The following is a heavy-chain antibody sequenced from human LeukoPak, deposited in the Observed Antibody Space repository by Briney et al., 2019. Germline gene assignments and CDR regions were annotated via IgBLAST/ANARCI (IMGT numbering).Heavy chain of an antibody. J-gene: IGHJ3*02. CDR2: ISSSGNYK. D-gene: IGHD2-15*01. CDR3: ARGGAATGVDAFDI. CDR1: GFTFSSYT. Sequence: GGSLRLSRTASGFTFSSYTMNWVRQAPGKGLEWVSSISSSGNYKYYTDSLKDRFIISRDNAKNALYLQMNSLGAEDTAVYSCARGGAATGVDAFDIWGQGTMVTVSS. V-gene: IGHV3-21*01.